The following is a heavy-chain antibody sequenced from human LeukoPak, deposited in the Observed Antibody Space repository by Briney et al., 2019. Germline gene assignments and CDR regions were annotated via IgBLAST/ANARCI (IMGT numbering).Heavy chain of an antibody. V-gene: IGHV3-23*01. D-gene: IGHD5-12*01. CDR2: ISGSGGST. CDR3: ARQAISGYDPPPFDS. J-gene: IGHJ4*02. CDR1: GFTFSSYA. Sequence: PGGSLRLSCAASGFTFSSYAMSWVRQAPGKGLEWVSAISGSGGSTYYADSVKGRFTISRDNSKNTLYLQMNSLRAEDTAVYYCARQAISGYDPPPFDSWGQGTLVTVSS.